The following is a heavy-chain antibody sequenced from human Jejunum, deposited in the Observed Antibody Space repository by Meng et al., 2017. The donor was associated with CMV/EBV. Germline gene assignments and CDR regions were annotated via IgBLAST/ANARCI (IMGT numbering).Heavy chain of an antibody. CDR3: ATGVADFEY. V-gene: IGHV1-8*01. CDR2: MNPNRCTT. D-gene: IGHD6-19*01. Sequence: QGRLWRVGTELKSPGPSLKVSCKSIGNTFSSYEINWVRQGTGQGLEGMGCMNPNRCTTGYAQKFQGRVTMTRNISKSPAYMYLSSLRSEDTAVYYCATGVADFEYWGQGTLVTVSS. J-gene: IGHJ4*02. CDR1: GNTFSSYE.